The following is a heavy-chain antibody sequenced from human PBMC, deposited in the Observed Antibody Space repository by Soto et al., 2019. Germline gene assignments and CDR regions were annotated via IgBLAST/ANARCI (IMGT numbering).Heavy chain of an antibody. J-gene: IGHJ4*02. V-gene: IGHV3-11*06. CDR3: AREYGRLDY. Sequence: QVQLVESGGGLVKPGGSLRLSCGASGFTLSDFHMSRIRQAPGKGLAWVPYTSGGSGYTKYADPVKGRFTISRDSAKNSLYLQMNSLRAEDTAVYYCAREYGRLDYWGQGNLVTVAS. CDR1: GFTLSDFH. D-gene: IGHD4-17*01. CDR2: TSGGSGYT.